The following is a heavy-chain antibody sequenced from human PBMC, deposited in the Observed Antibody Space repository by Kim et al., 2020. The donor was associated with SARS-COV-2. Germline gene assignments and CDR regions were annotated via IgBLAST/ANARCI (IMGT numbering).Heavy chain of an antibody. CDR3: AKGEGYRRGWYLDY. D-gene: IGHD6-19*01. V-gene: IGHV3-23*01. Sequence: AASVKGRITISRDKSKNTVYLPVNSLRAEDTDVYYCAKGEGYRRGWYLDYWGQGTLVTVSS. J-gene: IGHJ4*02.